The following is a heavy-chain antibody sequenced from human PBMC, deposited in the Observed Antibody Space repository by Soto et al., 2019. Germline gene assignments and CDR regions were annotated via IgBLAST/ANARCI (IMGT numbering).Heavy chain of an antibody. CDR1: GYTFTSYG. CDR2: IGAYNGNT. Sequence: ASVKVCCKASGYTFTSYGSRWVRQAPGQGLEWMGWIGAYNGNTNYAQKLQGRVTMTTDTSTSTAYMELRSLRSDDTAVYYCARDRGSYALDYWGQGTLVTVSS. J-gene: IGHJ4*02. D-gene: IGHD1-26*01. CDR3: ARDRGSYALDY. V-gene: IGHV1-18*01.